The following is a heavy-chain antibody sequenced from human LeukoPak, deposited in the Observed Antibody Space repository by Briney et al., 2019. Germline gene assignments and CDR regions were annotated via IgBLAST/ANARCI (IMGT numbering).Heavy chain of an antibody. CDR1: GFSFSSYW. V-gene: IGHV3-7*01. J-gene: IGHJ4*02. CDR3: ARGFTYYYDSSGYYGDY. CDR2: IKQDGSEK. Sequence: GGSLRLSCAASGFSFSSYWMSWVRQAPGKGLEWVANIKQDGSEKYYVDSVKGRFTISRDNAKKSLYLQMNSLRAEDTAVYYCARGFTYYYDSSGYYGDYWGQGTLVIVSS. D-gene: IGHD3-22*01.